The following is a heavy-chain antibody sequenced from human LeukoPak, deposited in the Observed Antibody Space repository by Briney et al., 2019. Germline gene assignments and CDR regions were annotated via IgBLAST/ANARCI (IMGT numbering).Heavy chain of an antibody. V-gene: IGHV1-2*02. CDR2: INPNSGGT. D-gene: IGHD5-24*01. CDR1: GYTFTGYY. Sequence: ASGKVSCKASGYTFTGYYMHWVRQAPAQGLEWMGWINPNSGGTNYAQKFQGRVTMTRDTSISTVYMELSRLRSDDTAVYYCATFAVEHQAPFDYWGQGTLVTVSS. J-gene: IGHJ4*02. CDR3: ATFAVEHQAPFDY.